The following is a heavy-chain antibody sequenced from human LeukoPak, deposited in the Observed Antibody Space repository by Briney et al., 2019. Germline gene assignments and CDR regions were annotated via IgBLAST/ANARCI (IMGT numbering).Heavy chain of an antibody. D-gene: IGHD6-13*01. Sequence: GGSLRLSCAASGFIFSGYGMHWVRQAPGQGLEWMGIINPSGGSTSYAQKFQDRVTMTRDTSTSTVYMELSSLRSEDTAVYYCARDFGIAAAETYFDYWGQGTLVTVSS. CDR3: ARDFGIAAAETYFDY. CDR2: INPSGGST. J-gene: IGHJ4*02. CDR1: GFIFSGYG. V-gene: IGHV1-46*01.